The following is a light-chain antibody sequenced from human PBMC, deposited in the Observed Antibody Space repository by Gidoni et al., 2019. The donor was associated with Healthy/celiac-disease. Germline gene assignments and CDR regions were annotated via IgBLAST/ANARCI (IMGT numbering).Light chain of an antibody. V-gene: IGKV4-1*01. CDR2: WAS. CDR1: QSVLYSSNNKNY. Sequence: DIVMPQSPDSLAVSLGDRATINCKSSQSVLYSSNNKNYLAWYQQKPGQPPKLLIYWASTRESGVPDRFSGSGSGTDFTLTISSLQAEDVAVYYCQQYYSTHPTFXGXTKVEIK. CDR3: QQYYSTHPT. J-gene: IGKJ4*01.